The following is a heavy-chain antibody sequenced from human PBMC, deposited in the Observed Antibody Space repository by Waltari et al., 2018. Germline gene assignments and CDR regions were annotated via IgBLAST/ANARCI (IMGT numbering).Heavy chain of an antibody. CDR1: GYSFTSYW. V-gene: IGHV5-51*01. J-gene: IGHJ4*02. Sequence: EVQLVQSGAEVKKPGAALKISCKGSGYSFTSYWIGWVRQMPGKGLEWMGIIYPGDSDTRYSPSVQGQVTISADKSISTAYLQWSSLKASDTAMYYCARLPYSSGWFKYYFDYWGQGTLVTVSS. CDR3: ARLPYSSGWFKYYFDY. CDR2: IYPGDSDT. D-gene: IGHD6-19*01.